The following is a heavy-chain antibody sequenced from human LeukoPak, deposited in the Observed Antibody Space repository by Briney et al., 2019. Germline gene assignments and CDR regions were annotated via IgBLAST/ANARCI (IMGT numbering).Heavy chain of an antibody. D-gene: IGHD2/OR15-2a*01. CDR3: TRPQFLGVDY. CDR1: GFTFSGSA. J-gene: IGHJ4*02. CDR2: IRSKANSYAT. Sequence: GGSLRLSCAAFGFTFSGSAMHWVRQASGKGLEWVGRIRSKANSYATAYAASVKGRFTISRDDSKNTAYLQMNSLKTEDTAVYYCTRPQFLGVDYWGQGTLVTVSS. V-gene: IGHV3-73*01.